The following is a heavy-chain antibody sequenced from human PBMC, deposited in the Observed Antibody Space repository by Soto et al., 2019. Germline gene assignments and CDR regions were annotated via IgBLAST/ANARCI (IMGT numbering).Heavy chain of an antibody. CDR1: GGSFSGYY. Sequence: PSETLSLTCAVYGGSFSGYYWSWIRQPPGKGLEWIGEINHSGSTNYNPSLKSRVTISVDTSKNQFSLKLSSVTAADTAVYYCARDGYSYGNRGLNWFDPWGQGTLVTVSS. CDR2: INHSGST. D-gene: IGHD5-18*01. V-gene: IGHV4-34*01. J-gene: IGHJ5*02. CDR3: ARDGYSYGNRGLNWFDP.